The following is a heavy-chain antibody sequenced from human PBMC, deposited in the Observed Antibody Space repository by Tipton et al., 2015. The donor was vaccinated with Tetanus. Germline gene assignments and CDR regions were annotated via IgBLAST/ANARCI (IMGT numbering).Heavy chain of an antibody. D-gene: IGHD3-22*01. J-gene: IGHJ4*02. CDR1: GASLSNPAFY. Sequence: TLSLTCTVTGASLSNPAFYWGWIRHLPGKGLEWIGSFYYSGTTYYNPSLESRVTISGGTSRTLFSLKLDSVTAADTAVYYCVRNSYDSNGYYYSFDYWGQGILVSVSS. CDR2: FYYSGTT. V-gene: IGHV4-39*01. CDR3: VRNSYDSNGYYYSFDY.